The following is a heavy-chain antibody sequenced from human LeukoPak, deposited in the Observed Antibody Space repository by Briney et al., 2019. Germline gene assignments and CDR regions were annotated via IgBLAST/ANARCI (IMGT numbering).Heavy chain of an antibody. CDR1: GGSFGGYY. CDR2: VNQSGGT. CDR3: ARGTPYYFFYFMDV. J-gene: IGHJ6*03. Sequence: SSDTLSLTCAVQGGSFGGYYWSWIRQPPGKGLEWIGEVNQSGGTDYNPSLKSRVTISVDTSKNQFSLKVNSVTAADTAVYYCARGTPYYFFYFMDVWAKGTTVTVSS. V-gene: IGHV4-34*01.